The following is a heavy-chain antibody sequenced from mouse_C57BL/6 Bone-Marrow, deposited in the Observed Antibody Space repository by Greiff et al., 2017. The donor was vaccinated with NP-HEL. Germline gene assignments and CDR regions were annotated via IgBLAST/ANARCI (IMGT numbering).Heavy chain of an antibody. CDR1: GFTFSDYG. Sequence: EVKLMESGGGLVQPGGSLKLSCAASGFTFSDYGMAWVRQAPRKGPEWVAFISNLAYSIYYADTVTGRFTISRENAKNTLYLEMSSLRSEDTAMYYCARSYGYDAMDYWGQGTSVTVSS. CDR3: ARSYGYDAMDY. CDR2: ISNLAYSI. V-gene: IGHV5-15*01. D-gene: IGHD2-10*02. J-gene: IGHJ4*01.